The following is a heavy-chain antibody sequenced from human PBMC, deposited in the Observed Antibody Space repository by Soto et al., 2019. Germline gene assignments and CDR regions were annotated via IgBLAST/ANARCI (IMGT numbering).Heavy chain of an antibody. CDR2: TYNRSKWYS. CDR1: GDSVSSNSAA. CDR3: ARGSWDDVAGHYYMDV. V-gene: IGHV6-1*01. D-gene: IGHD1-1*01. J-gene: IGHJ6*03. Sequence: QVPLHQSGPGLVKPSQTLSLTCDISGDSVSSNSAAWNWIRQTPSRDLEWLGRTYNRSKWYSNYAISVNSRVTVNPDTFKNQFSLKLNSVTPEDTAVYYCARGSWDDVAGHYYMDVWGKGTTVTVSS.